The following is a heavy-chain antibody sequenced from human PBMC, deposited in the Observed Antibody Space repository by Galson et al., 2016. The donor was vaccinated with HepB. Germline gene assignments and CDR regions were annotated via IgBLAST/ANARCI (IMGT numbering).Heavy chain of an antibody. CDR2: IYYSGST. D-gene: IGHD3-16*01. J-gene: IGHJ6*02. Sequence: LSLTCTVSGDSVSSYSWSWIRQPPGKGLEWIGYIYYSGSTTYSPSLQSRVTISADTSNNHLSLRLNSVTAADTAGYYCAREAGRLGDGLVDGWGQGTTVTVSS. V-gene: IGHV4-59*02. CDR1: GDSVSSYS. CDR3: AREAGRLGDGLVDG.